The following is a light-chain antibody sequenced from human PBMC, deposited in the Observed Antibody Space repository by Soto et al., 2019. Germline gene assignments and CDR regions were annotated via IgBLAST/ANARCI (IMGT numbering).Light chain of an antibody. J-gene: IGKJ1*01. CDR3: QQYGSSPRT. V-gene: IGKV3-20*01. CDR1: QSVSSNY. Sequence: EIVLTQSPGTLSFSPGERASLSCRASQSVSSNYLAWYQQKSGQAPSLLIYDVSRRATGIPERFSGSGSGTDFTLIISRLEPEDFAVYYCQQYGSSPRTLGQGTKVDIK. CDR2: DVS.